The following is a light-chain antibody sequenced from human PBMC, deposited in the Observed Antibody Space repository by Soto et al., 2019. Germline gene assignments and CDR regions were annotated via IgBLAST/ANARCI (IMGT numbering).Light chain of an antibody. J-gene: IGKJ4*01. CDR3: QQSYSTPRVT. CDR2: CVS. V-gene: IGKV1-39*01. Sequence: DIQMTQSPPSLSASVGDRVNITCRASQTISTYLHWYQQKTGKVPNLHIYCVSTLQSGTPSRFGGSGSGTDFTLTIRNLQPEDSAIYYCQQSYSTPRVTFGGGTRGEIK. CDR1: QTISTY.